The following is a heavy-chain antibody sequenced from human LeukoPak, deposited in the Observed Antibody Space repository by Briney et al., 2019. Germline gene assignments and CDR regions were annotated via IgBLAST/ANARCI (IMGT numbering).Heavy chain of an antibody. V-gene: IGHV1-2*06. Sequence: ASVKVSCKASGYTFTGYYMHWVRQAPGQGLEWMGRINPNSGGTNYAQKFQGRVTMTRDTSISTAYMELSRLRSDDTAVYYCARASYYYDSSGYYPLDYWGQRTLVTVSS. CDR3: ARASYYYDSSGYYPLDY. D-gene: IGHD3-22*01. J-gene: IGHJ4*02. CDR2: INPNSGGT. CDR1: GYTFTGYY.